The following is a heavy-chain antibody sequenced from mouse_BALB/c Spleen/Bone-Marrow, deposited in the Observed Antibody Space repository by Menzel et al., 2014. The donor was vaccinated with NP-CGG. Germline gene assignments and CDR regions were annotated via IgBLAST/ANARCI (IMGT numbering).Heavy chain of an antibody. CDR2: ISSGSTSI. CDR1: GFTFSSFG. Sequence: EVQLQQSGGGLVQPGGSRKLSCAASGFTFSSFGMHWVRQAPERGLEWVAYISSGSTSIFYSDTVRGRFTIPRDNPKNTLFLQMTSLTSEDTAMYYCARGGNWDDFDVWGAGTTVTVSS. D-gene: IGHD4-1*01. V-gene: IGHV5-17*02. CDR3: ARGGNWDDFDV. J-gene: IGHJ1*01.